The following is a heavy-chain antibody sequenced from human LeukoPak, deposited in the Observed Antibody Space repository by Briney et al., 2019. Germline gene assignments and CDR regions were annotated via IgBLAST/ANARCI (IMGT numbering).Heavy chain of an antibody. Sequence: PSETLSLTCTVSGGSISSSSYYWGWIRQPPGKGLEWIGYIYHSGSTYYNPSLKSRVTISVDRSKNQFSLKLSSVTAADTAVYYCARVSDEQLVIDYWGQGTLVTVSS. CDR1: GGSISSSSYY. CDR2: IYHSGST. V-gene: IGHV4-39*07. CDR3: ARVSDEQLVIDY. J-gene: IGHJ4*02. D-gene: IGHD6-13*01.